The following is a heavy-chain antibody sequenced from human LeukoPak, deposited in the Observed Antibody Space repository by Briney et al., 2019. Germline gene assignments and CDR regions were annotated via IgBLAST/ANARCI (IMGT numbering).Heavy chain of an antibody. J-gene: IGHJ4*02. Sequence: ASVKVSCKASGYTFTSHAMNWVRQAPGQGLEWMGWINPNSGGTNYAQNFQGRVTMTRDTSISTIYMELSRLKSDDTAVYYCARAETTMYYYDSSSAFGYWGQGTLVTVSS. CDR3: ARAETTMYYYDSSSAFGY. D-gene: IGHD3-22*01. V-gene: IGHV1-2*02. CDR1: GYTFTSHA. CDR2: INPNSGGT.